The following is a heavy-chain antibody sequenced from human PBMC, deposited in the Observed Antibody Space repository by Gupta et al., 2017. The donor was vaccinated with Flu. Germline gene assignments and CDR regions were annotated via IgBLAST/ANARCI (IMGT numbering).Heavy chain of an antibody. Sequence: EVQLLESGGGLVQPGGSLRLSCAASGFTFSSYAMSWVRQAPGKGLEWVSAISGSGGSTYYADSVKGRFTISRDNSKNTLYLQMNSLRAEDTAVYYCARVVPAAGRPGSAFDIWGQGTMVTVSS. CDR2: ISGSGGST. V-gene: IGHV3-23*01. CDR3: ARVVPAAGRPGSAFDI. CDR1: GFTFSSYA. D-gene: IGHD2-2*01. J-gene: IGHJ3*02.